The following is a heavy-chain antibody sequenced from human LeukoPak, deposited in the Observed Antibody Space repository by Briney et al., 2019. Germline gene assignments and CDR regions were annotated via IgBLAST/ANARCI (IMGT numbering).Heavy chain of an antibody. CDR3: ETREGDAFDL. Sequence: ASVKVSCTAFGYTFTTYDINWVRQAPGQGLEWMGWVNPDSGHTGYAQKFQGRVTITRNTSIRTAYMELGSLTSDDWAVYYCETREGDAFDLWGQGTLVTVSS. V-gene: IGHV1-8*03. J-gene: IGHJ3*01. CDR2: VNPDSGHT. CDR1: GYTFTTYD.